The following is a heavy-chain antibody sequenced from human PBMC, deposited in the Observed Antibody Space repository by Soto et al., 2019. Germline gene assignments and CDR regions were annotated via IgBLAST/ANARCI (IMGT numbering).Heavy chain of an antibody. V-gene: IGHV1-8*01. D-gene: IGHD2-2*01. Sequence: QVQLVQSGAEVKKPGASVKVSCKASGYTFTSYDINWVRQATGQGLEWMGWMNPNSGNTGYAQKFQGRVPLTRNTSIRTAYKELSSPGSEDTAVYYCASGDNRVLVPAATNWFDPWGQGTLVTVSS. CDR2: MNPNSGNT. J-gene: IGHJ5*02. CDR3: ASGDNRVLVPAATNWFDP. CDR1: GYTFTSYD.